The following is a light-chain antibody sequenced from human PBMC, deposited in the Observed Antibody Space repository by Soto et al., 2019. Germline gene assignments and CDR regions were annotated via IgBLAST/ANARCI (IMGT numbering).Light chain of an antibody. CDR3: QEYNTNSRT. Sequence: IQMTQSPSTLSASVGDTVTITCRASESIYSWLAWYKQIPGKAPQLLIYKTSTLQGGVPSRFSGSGSGAEYPLTISSLQPDDFATYFCQEYNTNSRTFGQGTRVETK. CDR2: KTS. V-gene: IGKV1-5*03. J-gene: IGKJ1*01. CDR1: ESIYSW.